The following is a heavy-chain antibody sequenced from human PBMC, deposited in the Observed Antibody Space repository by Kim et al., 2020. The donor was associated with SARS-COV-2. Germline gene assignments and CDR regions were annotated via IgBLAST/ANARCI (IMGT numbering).Heavy chain of an antibody. Sequence: GGSLRLSCVASGFGFSSHAMHWVRQAPGKGLEWVAIISTVGATAYPDSVKGRFTISRDNSKDALFLQMDSLRPDDTAVYYCSREWAYSDSSGYDSWGQGTLVIVSS. J-gene: IGHJ4*02. CDR3: SREWAYSDSSGYDS. CDR2: ISTVGATA. V-gene: IGHV3-30-3*01. D-gene: IGHD3-22*01. CDR1: GFGFSSHA.